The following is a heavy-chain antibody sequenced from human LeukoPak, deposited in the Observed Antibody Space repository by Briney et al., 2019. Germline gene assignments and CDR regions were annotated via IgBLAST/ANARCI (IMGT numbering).Heavy chain of an antibody. CDR1: GGSISSYY. CDR3: ARCHVAQSDAFEI. CDR2: IYTSGST. D-gene: IGHD2-21*01. V-gene: IGHV4-4*07. J-gene: IGHJ3*02. Sequence: SETLSLTCTVSGGSISSYYWSWIRQPAGKGLEWIGRIYTSGSTNYNPSLKSRVTISLDTSKNYFNLRLSSVTAADTAVYFCARCHVAQSDAFEIWGQGTMVTVSP.